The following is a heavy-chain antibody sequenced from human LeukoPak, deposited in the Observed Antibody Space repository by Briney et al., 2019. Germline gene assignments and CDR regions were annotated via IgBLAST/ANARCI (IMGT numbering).Heavy chain of an antibody. J-gene: IGHJ6*03. V-gene: IGHV4-59*12. CDR2: IYYSGST. Sequence: SETLSLTCTVSGGSISSYYWSWIRQPPGKGLEWIGYIYYSGSTNYNPSLKSRVTISVDTSKNQFSLKLSSVTAADTAVYYCARAPRDSYGSDYYYMDVWGKGTTVTVSS. CDR3: ARAPRDSYGSDYYYMDV. D-gene: IGHD5-18*01. CDR1: GGSISSYY.